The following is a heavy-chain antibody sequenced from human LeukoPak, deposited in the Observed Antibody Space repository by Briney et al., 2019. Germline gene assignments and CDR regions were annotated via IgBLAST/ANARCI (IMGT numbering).Heavy chain of an antibody. J-gene: IGHJ4*02. D-gene: IGHD3-22*01. Sequence: SVKVSCKASGGTFSSYAISWVRQAPGQGLEWMGRIIPILGIANYAQKFQGRVTITADKSTSTAYMELSSLRSEDTAVYYCARSATMIVVVSSFDYWGQGTLVTVSS. CDR2: IIPILGIA. V-gene: IGHV1-69*04. CDR1: GGTFSSYA. CDR3: ARSATMIVVVSSFDY.